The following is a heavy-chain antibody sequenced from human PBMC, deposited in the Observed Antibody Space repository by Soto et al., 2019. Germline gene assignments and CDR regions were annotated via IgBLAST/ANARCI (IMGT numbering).Heavy chain of an antibody. Sequence: PGGSLRLSCAASGFTFSSYSMNWVRQAPGKGLEWVSSISSSSSYIYYADSVKGRFTISRDNAKNSLYLQMNSLRAEDTAVYYCARDFLPAAMEPYYYGMDVWGQGTTVTVSS. CDR1: GFTFSSYS. V-gene: IGHV3-21*01. D-gene: IGHD2-2*01. CDR3: ARDFLPAAMEPYYYGMDV. CDR2: ISSSSSYI. J-gene: IGHJ6*02.